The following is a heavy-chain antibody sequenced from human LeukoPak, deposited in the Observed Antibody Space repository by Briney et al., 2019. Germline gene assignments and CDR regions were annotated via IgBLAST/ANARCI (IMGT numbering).Heavy chain of an antibody. CDR3: AKRVGSGTYRAIDY. CDR1: GFTFSSYA. Sequence: GGSLRLSCAASGFTFSSYAMSWVRQAPGKGLEWVSGISGSGGSTYYADSVKGRFTISRDNSKNTLYLQMNSLRAEDTAVYHCAKRVGSGTYRAIDYWGQGTLVTVSS. J-gene: IGHJ4*02. V-gene: IGHV3-23*01. D-gene: IGHD3-10*01. CDR2: ISGSGGST.